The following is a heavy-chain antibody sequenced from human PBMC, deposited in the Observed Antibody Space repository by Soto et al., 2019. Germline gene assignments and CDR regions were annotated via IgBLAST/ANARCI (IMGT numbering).Heavy chain of an antibody. D-gene: IGHD2-15*01. J-gene: IGHJ4*02. V-gene: IGHV4-30-4*01. CDR1: GGSISRGDYY. Sequence: SETLSLTCTVSGGSISRGDYYWSWIRQPPGKGLEWIGYIYYSGSTYYNPSLKSRVTTSVDTPKNQFSLKLSSVTAADTAVYYCARVADCSGGRCYFSVDYWGQGTLVTVSS. CDR2: IYYSGST. CDR3: ARVADCSGGRCYFSVDY.